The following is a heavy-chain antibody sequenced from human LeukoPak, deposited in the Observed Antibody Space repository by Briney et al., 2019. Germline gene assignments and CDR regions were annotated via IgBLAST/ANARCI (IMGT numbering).Heavy chain of an antibody. D-gene: IGHD2-2*01. CDR3: ARRTGDTRFCSRFSCFLPDY. CDR2: ITYRGDSV. V-gene: IGHV3-23*01. Sequence: GGSLRLSCAASGFTFSSYSMSWVRQAPGMGLEWVAGITYRGDSVYYADSVKGRFTISRDNSENTLFLQMNSLRAEDTAVYFCARRTGDTRFCSRFSCFLPDYWGQGTLVTVSS. J-gene: IGHJ4*02. CDR1: GFTFSSYS.